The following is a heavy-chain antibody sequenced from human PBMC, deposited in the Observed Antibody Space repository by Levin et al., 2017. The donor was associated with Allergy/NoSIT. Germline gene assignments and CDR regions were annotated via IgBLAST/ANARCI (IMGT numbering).Heavy chain of an antibody. J-gene: IGHJ5*02. V-gene: IGHV4-59*12. CDR1: GGSISNYY. CDR2: IYYSGST. D-gene: IGHD2-21*02. Sequence: KTSETLSLTCTVSGGSISNYYWNWIRQPPGKGLEWIGYIYYSGSTTYNPSLKSRVTMSVDTSKNQFSLRLTSVTAADTAVYYCARCDAGDCSRNDHWGQGTLVTVSS. CDR3: ARCDAGDCSRNDH.